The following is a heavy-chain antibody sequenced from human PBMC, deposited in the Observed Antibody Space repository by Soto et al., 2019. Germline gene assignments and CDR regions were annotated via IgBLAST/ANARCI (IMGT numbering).Heavy chain of an antibody. D-gene: IGHD3-16*01. CDR3: ARGGELPPQYYFDY. V-gene: IGHV1-69*13. J-gene: IGHJ4*02. CDR2: IIPIFGTA. Sequence: GASVKVSCKASGGTFSSYAISWVRQAPGQGLEWMGGIIPIFGTANYAQKFQGRVTITADESTSTAYMELSSLRSEDTAVYYCARGGELPPQYYFDYWGQGTLVTVSS. CDR1: GGTFSSYA.